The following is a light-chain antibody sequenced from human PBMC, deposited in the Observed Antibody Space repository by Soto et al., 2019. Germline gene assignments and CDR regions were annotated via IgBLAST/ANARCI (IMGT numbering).Light chain of an antibody. Sequence: DIQMTQSPTSLSASVGDRVTITCQASQDINNYLNWYQQKPGKAPKLLIYDVSILETGVPSRFTGSGSGTDFTFTISSLQPEDIATYYCQHYDNLPLTFGGGTKVEIK. CDR3: QHYDNLPLT. J-gene: IGKJ4*01. CDR2: DVS. V-gene: IGKV1-33*01. CDR1: QDINNY.